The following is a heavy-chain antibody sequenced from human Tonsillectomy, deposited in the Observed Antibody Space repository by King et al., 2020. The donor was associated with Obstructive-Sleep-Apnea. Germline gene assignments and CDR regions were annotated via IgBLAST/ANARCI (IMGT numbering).Heavy chain of an antibody. CDR2: IYPGVSDI. Sequence: VQLVESGAEVKKPGESLKISCNGAGYSFTSYWIGLVRQMSGKGLEWMGIIYPGVSDIRASPSFEGQVTISGDKSISTAYLQWSSLKASDTAIYFCARHFTYDNDSSGYPHDAFDIWGQGTMVTVSS. J-gene: IGHJ3*02. CDR1: GYSFTSYW. V-gene: IGHV5-51*01. D-gene: IGHD3-22*01. CDR3: ARHFTYDNDSSGYPHDAFDI.